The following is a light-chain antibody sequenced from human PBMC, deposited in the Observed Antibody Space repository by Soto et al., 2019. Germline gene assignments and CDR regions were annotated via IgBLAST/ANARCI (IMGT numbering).Light chain of an antibody. V-gene: IGLV2-18*02. CDR3: SSYTSSSTFV. J-gene: IGLJ1*01. CDR1: SSDVASYNR. Sequence: QSVLTQPPSVSGSPGQSVTISCTGTSSDVASYNRVSWYKQPPGTAPKLMIYEVSNRPSGVPDRFSGSKSGNTASLTISGLQAEDEADYYCSSYTSSSTFVFGXGTKVTV. CDR2: EVS.